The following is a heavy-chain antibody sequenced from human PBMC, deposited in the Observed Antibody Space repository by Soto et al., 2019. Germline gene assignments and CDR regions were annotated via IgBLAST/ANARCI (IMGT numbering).Heavy chain of an antibody. CDR2: INHSGST. Sequence: SETLSLTCAVYGGSFSGYYWSWIRQPPGKGLEWIGEINHSGSTNYNPSLKSRVTISVDTSKNQFSLKLSSVTAADTAVYYCARGLNYYGSGSYLWGQGTPVTVSS. CDR1: GGSFSGYY. J-gene: IGHJ4*02. CDR3: ARGLNYYGSGSYL. V-gene: IGHV4-34*01. D-gene: IGHD3-10*01.